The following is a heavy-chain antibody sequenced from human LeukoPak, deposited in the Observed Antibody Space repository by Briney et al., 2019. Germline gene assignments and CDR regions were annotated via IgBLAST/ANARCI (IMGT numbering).Heavy chain of an antibody. V-gene: IGHV4-34*01. Sequence: SETLPLTCAVYGGSFSGYYWSWIRQPPGKGLEWIGEINHSGSTNYNPSLKSRVTISVDTSKNQFSLKLSSVTAADTAVYYCARGRYYYGSGSYSHYLYYFDYWGQGTLVTVSS. CDR3: ARGRYYYGSGSYSHYLYYFDY. D-gene: IGHD3-10*01. J-gene: IGHJ4*02. CDR2: INHSGST. CDR1: GGSFSGYY.